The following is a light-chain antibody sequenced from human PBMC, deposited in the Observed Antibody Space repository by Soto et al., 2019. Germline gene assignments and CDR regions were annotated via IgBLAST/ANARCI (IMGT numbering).Light chain of an antibody. CDR3: SAYTSSSTYV. CDR1: SSDVGGYKY. J-gene: IGLJ1*01. CDR2: DVS. Sequence: QSALTQPASVSGSPGQSIAISSTGTSSDVGGYKYVSWYQQHPDKAPKLMIYDVSNRPSGVSDRFSGSKSGNTASLTITGLQAEDEAEYYCSAYTSSSTYVFGTGTKLTVL. V-gene: IGLV2-14*03.